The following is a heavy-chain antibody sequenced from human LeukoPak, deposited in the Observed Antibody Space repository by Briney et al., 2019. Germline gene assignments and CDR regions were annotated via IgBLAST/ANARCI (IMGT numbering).Heavy chain of an antibody. Sequence: GASVKVSCKASGYTFTSYAVHWVRQAPGQGLEWMGWISAYNGNTNYAQKLQGRVTMTTDTSTSTAYMELRSLRSDDTAVYYCARDLGNYYYYGMDVWGQGTTVTVSS. V-gene: IGHV1-18*01. CDR3: ARDLGNYYYYGMDV. CDR2: ISAYNGNT. CDR1: GYTFTSYA. J-gene: IGHJ6*02.